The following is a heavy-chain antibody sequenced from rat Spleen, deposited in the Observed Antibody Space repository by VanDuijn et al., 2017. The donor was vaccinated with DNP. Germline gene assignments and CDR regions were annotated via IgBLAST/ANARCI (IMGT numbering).Heavy chain of an antibody. CDR1: GFTFSDYA. V-gene: IGHV5-25*01. D-gene: IGHD5-1*01. CDR3: ARVQLGYYALDA. J-gene: IGHJ4*01. Sequence: EVQLVESGGGLVQPGRSMKLSCAASGFTFSDYAMAWVRQAPTKGLEWVATISTSGGNTYYGDSVKGRFTISRDNTKSNLYLQMNSLSSEDMATYYCARVQLGYYALDAWGQGTSVTVSS. CDR2: ISTSGGNT.